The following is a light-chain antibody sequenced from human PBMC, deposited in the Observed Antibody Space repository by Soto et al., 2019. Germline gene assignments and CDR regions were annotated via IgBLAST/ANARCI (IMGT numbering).Light chain of an antibody. CDR2: GAS. V-gene: IGKV3-15*01. J-gene: IGKJ5*01. CDR3: QQYNNWPPIP. Sequence: EIMMTQSPATLSVSPGERATLSCRASQSVSSNLAWYQQKPGQAPRLLIYGASTRATGIPARFSGSGSGTEFTLTISSLQSEDFAVYYCQQYNNWPPIPFGQVRRLEI. CDR1: QSVSSN.